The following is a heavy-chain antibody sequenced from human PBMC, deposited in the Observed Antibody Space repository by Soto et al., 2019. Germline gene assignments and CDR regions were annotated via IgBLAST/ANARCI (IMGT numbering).Heavy chain of an antibody. CDR1: GFTFSSYA. CDR2: ISGSGGST. V-gene: IGHV3-23*01. CDR3: ANLGIAVAGEHDAFDI. J-gene: IGHJ3*02. Sequence: GGSLRLSCAASGFTFSSYAMSWVRQAPGKGLEWVSAISGSGGSTYYADSVKGRFTISRDNSKNTLYLQMNSLRAEDTAVYYCANLGIAVAGEHDAFDIWGQGTMVTVSS. D-gene: IGHD6-19*01.